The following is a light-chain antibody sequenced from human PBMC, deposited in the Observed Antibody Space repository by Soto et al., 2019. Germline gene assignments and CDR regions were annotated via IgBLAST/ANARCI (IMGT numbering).Light chain of an antibody. V-gene: IGLV1-40*01. J-gene: IGLJ3*02. CDR2: ANS. CDR1: SSNIGAPYN. Sequence: QSVPTQPPSVSGAPGQRVTISCTGSSSNIGAPYNVHWYQKHPGTAPKLLIYANSNRPSGVPDRFSGSKSGTSASLAITGLQAEDEADYYCQSFDFSLSWVFGGGTKLTVL. CDR3: QSFDFSLSWV.